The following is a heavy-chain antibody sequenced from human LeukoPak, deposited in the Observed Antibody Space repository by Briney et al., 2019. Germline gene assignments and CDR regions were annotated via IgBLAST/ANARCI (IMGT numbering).Heavy chain of an antibody. J-gene: IGHJ4*02. D-gene: IGHD6-19*01. CDR1: GFTFSSYA. V-gene: IGHV3-23*01. CDR2: ISGSGGST. CDR3: ARVSTSGWFYFDY. Sequence: GGSLRLSCAASGFTFSSYAMSWVRQAPGKGLEWVSAISGSGGSTYYADSVRGRFTISRDNSKNTLYLQMNTLRAEDTAEYFCARVSTSGWFYFDYWGQRTLVTVSS.